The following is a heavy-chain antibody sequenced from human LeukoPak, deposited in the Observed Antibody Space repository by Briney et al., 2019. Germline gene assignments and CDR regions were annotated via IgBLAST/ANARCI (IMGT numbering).Heavy chain of an antibody. V-gene: IGHV3-30*04. J-gene: IGHJ4*02. CDR3: VRARKLRLDF. D-gene: IGHD3-16*01. CDR1: GFTFSSYA. CDR2: ISYDGKKQ. Sequence: GRSLRLSCTASGFTFSSYAMHWVRQAPGKGLEWVSIISYDGKKQFYADSVRGRFNISRDNSRATVFLQMDTLRHEDTAVYFCVRARKLRLDFWGQGALVIVSS.